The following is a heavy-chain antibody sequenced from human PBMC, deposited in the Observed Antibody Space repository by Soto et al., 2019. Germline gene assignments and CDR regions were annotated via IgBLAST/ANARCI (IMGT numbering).Heavy chain of an antibody. V-gene: IGHV3-66*01. CDR2: IYSGGYT. J-gene: IGHJ3*01. D-gene: IGHD3-22*01. Sequence: GSLRLSCAASGFTVSSNYMSWVRQAPGKGLEWVSVIYSGGYTYYADSVKGRFTISRDNAKNSLFLQMNSLRAEDTAIYYCARDRPMIVIFDSFEVWGQGTMVTVSS. CDR1: GFTVSSNY. CDR3: ARDRPMIVIFDSFEV.